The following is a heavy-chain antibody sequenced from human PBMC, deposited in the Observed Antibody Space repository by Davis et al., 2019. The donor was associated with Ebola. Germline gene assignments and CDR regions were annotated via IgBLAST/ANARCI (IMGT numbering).Heavy chain of an antibody. D-gene: IGHD4-17*01. CDR2: INGGGAAV. CDR1: GFSFSRTD. J-gene: IGHJ5*02. Sequence: GESLKISCAASGFSFSRTDMNWFRQAPGRGPEWISNINGGGAAVYYAESVKGRFTISRDNSRNTLYLQMNSLRAEDTAVYYCVRDRLRADRWGQGTQVSVSS. CDR3: VRDRLRADR. V-gene: IGHV3-48*03.